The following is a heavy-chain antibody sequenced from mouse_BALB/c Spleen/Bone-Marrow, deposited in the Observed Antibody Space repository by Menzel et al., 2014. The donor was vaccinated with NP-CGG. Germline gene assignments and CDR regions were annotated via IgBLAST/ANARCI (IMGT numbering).Heavy chain of an antibody. CDR2: VNPNIGGT. CDR1: GYTFTDYT. CDR3: ARGRWDY. V-gene: IGHV1-22*01. D-gene: IGHD2-3*01. J-gene: IGHJ2*01. Sequence: EAQLHQSGPELVKPGASVKISCKTSGYTFTDYTLHWVKQSHGKSLEWIGGVNPNIGGTTYNQKFKGKASLTVNKSSTTAYMELRSLTSEDSAVYYCARGRWDYWGQGTTLTVSS.